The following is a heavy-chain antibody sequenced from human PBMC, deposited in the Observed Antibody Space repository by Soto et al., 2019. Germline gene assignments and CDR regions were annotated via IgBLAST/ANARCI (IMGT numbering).Heavy chain of an antibody. CDR2: ISGRDGST. CDR1: GFTFSNFA. CDR3: AKDLNSNFWSGYYGYFDY. J-gene: IGHJ4*02. V-gene: IGHV3-23*01. Sequence: EVQLLESGGGLVQPGGSLRLSCVGSGFTFSNFAMSWVRQAPGKGLEWVSGISGRDGSTYYADSVKGRFTISRDNSKNTLYLQMNSLRFEDTAVYYCAKDLNSNFWSGYYGYFDYWGQGTLVTVSS. D-gene: IGHD3-3*01.